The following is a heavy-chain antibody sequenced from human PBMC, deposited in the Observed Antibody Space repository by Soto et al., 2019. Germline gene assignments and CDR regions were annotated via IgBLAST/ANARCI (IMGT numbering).Heavy chain of an antibody. CDR3: ARTSYGYDFYYYYYYMDV. D-gene: IGHD5-18*01. CDR1: GFSLSNARMG. V-gene: IGHV2-26*01. Sequence: SGPTLENPTETLTLTCTVSGFSLSNARMGVSWNRQPPGKALEWLAHIFSNDEKSYSTSLKSRLTISKDTSKSQVVLTMTNMDPVDTATYYCARTSYGYDFYYYYYYMDVWGKGTTVTVSS. J-gene: IGHJ6*03. CDR2: IFSNDEK.